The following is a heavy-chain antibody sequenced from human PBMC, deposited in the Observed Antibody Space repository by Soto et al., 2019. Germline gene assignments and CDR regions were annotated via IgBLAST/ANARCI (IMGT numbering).Heavy chain of an antibody. V-gene: IGHV3-23*01. CDR2: IEGSGEST. J-gene: IGHJ4*02. D-gene: IGHD1-1*01. CDR3: VKVTWNQPTGWDY. Sequence: PGGSLRLSCAASGFTFSSNPMSWVRQAPGKGLEWVSAIEGSGESTYYADSVKGRFAISRDNSKNTRYLQVSSLRAEDTAVYYCVKVTWNQPTGWDYWAQGTLFTFSP. CDR1: GFTFSSNP.